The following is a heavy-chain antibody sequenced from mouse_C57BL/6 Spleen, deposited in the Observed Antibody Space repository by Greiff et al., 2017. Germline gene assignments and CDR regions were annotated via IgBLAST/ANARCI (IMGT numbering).Heavy chain of an antibody. J-gene: IGHJ3*01. D-gene: IGHD1-1*01. CDR1: GFTFSSYA. CDR3: TRAEFYGSFAY. Sequence: EVMLVESGEGLVKPGGSLKLSCAASGFTFSSYAMSWVRQTPEKRLEWVAYISSGGDYIYYADTVKGRFTISRDNARNTLYLQMSSLKSEDTAMYYCTRAEFYGSFAYWGQGTLVTVSA. V-gene: IGHV5-9-1*02. CDR2: ISSGGDYI.